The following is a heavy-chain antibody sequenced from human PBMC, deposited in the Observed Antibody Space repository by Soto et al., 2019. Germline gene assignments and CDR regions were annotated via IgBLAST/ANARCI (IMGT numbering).Heavy chain of an antibody. CDR3: ARVGAAAGPYYFDY. D-gene: IGHD6-13*01. V-gene: IGHV1-3*01. Sequence: ASVKVSCKASGYTFTSYAMHWVRQAPGQRLEWMGWINAGNGNTKYSQKFQGRVTITRDTSASTAYTELSSLRSEDTAVYYCARVGAAAGPYYFDYWDQGTLVTVSS. CDR2: INAGNGNT. J-gene: IGHJ4*02. CDR1: GYTFTSYA.